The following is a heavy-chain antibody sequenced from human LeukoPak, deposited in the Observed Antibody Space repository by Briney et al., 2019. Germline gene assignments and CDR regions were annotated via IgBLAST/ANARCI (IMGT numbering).Heavy chain of an antibody. CDR1: GGSIINSSYY. CDR2: IYYSGST. V-gene: IGHV4-39*01. D-gene: IGHD6-13*01. Sequence: SETLSLTCAVSGGSIINSSYYWGWIRQPPGKGLEWIGSIYYSGSTYYNPSLKSRVTISVDTFKNQFYLKLNSMTAADTAVYYCARPNIADNPDYWGQGTLVTVSS. J-gene: IGHJ4*02. CDR3: ARPNIADNPDY.